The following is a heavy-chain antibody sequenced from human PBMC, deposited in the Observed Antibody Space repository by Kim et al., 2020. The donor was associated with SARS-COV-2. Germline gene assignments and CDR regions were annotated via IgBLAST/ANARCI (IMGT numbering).Heavy chain of an antibody. CDR3: ARLSRLVNWFDP. CDR1: GGSISSSSYY. J-gene: IGHJ5*02. Sequence: SETLSLTCTVSGGSISSSSYYWGWIRQPPGKGLEWIGSIYYSGSTYYNPSLKSRVTISVDTSKNQFSLKLSSVTAADTAVYYCARLSRLVNWFDPWGQGTLVTVSS. CDR2: IYYSGST. D-gene: IGHD2-15*01. V-gene: IGHV4-39*01.